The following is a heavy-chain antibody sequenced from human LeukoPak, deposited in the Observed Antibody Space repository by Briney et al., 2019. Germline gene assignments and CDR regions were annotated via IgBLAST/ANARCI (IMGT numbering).Heavy chain of an antibody. D-gene: IGHD5-18*01. V-gene: IGHV4-59*11. CDR3: TTIKRGNIFGYFDF. Sequence: PSETLSLTCTVSGGSMTTHHWNWIRQTPGNGLEWIGYVFDSGRTKENPSLKSRVTLSADTSKNQLSLRLSSVTAADTAVYYCTTIKRGNIFGYFDFWGQGILVTVSS. J-gene: IGHJ4*02. CDR2: VFDSGRT. CDR1: GGSMTTHH.